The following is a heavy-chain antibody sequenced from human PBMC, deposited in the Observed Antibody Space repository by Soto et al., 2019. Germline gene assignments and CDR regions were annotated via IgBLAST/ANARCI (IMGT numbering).Heavy chain of an antibody. CDR3: AKWSIVAVPAAGDFDY. CDR2: ISGSGGST. CDR1: GFTFSSYA. D-gene: IGHD2-2*01. J-gene: IGHJ4*02. V-gene: IGHV3-23*01. Sequence: EVQLLESGGGLVQPGGSLRLSCAASGFTFSSYAMSWVRQAPGKGLEWVSVISGSGGSTYYADSVKGRFTISRDNSKNTLYLQMNSLRAEDTAVYYCAKWSIVAVPAAGDFDYWGQGTLVTVSS.